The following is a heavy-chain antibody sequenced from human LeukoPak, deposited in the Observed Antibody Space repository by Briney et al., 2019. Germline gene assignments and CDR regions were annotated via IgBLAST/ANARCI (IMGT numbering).Heavy chain of an antibody. CDR2: ISWDGGST. J-gene: IGHJ6*03. D-gene: IGHD2-2*01. CDR3: AKAGVVPAAQNNYYMDV. CDR1: GFTFDDYA. Sequence: GGSLRLSCAASGFTFDDYAMHWVRQAPGRGLEWVSLISWDGGSTYYADSVKGRFTISRDISKNTLYLQMNSLRAEDTAVYHCAKAGVVPAAQNNYYMDVWGKGTTVTISS. V-gene: IGHV3-43D*03.